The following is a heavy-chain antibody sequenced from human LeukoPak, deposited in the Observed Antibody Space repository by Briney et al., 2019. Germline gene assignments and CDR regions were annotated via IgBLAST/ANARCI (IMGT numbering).Heavy chain of an antibody. CDR3: ARVRSVGGNPHAFNI. CDR1: GFTFDDYA. D-gene: IGHD4-23*01. J-gene: IGHJ3*02. V-gene: IGHV3-9*01. CDR2: ISWNSGSI. Sequence: PGRSLRLSCAASGFTFDDYAMHWVRQAPGKGLEWVSGISWNSGSIGYADSVKGRFTISRDNAKNSLYLQMNSLRAEDTALYYCARVRSVGGNPHAFNIWGQGTMVTVSS.